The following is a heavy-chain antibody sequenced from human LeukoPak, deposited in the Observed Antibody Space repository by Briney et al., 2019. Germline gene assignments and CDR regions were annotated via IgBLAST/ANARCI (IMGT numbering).Heavy chain of an antibody. CDR1: GFTVSSNY. Sequence: PGGSLRLSCAASGFTVSSNYMSWVRQAPGKGLEWVSVIYSGGSTYYADSVKGRFTTSRDNSKNTLYLQMNSLRAEDTAVYYCARDGIAAAGADYWGQGTLVTVSS. D-gene: IGHD6-13*01. CDR2: IYSGGST. J-gene: IGHJ4*02. CDR3: ARDGIAAAGADY. V-gene: IGHV3-53*01.